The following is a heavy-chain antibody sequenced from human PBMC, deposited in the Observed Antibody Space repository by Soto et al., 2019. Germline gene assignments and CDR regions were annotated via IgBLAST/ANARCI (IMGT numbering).Heavy chain of an antibody. Sequence: QVQLVESGGGVVQPGRSLRLSCAASGFTFSSFSLHWVRQAPGKGLEWLALISYDESNKYNADSMKGRFTISRDNSKNTLYLQLNSLRPEDTAVYYCARTTAVAGTPEFDYWGQGTLVTVSS. CDR2: ISYDESNK. CDR3: ARTTAVAGTPEFDY. V-gene: IGHV3-30-3*01. CDR1: GFTFSSFS. D-gene: IGHD6-19*01. J-gene: IGHJ4*02.